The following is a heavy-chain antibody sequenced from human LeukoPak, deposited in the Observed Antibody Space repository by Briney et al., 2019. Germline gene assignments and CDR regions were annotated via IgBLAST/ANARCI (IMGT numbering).Heavy chain of an antibody. CDR2: INYRGTT. Sequence: SETLSLTCTVSGGSISSGDYYWSWIRQPPGKGLEWIGSINYRGTTYYNPSLQSRVAISVDTSKNQFSLQLTSVTATDTAVYYCARVSRDSGNYYTFLDYWGQGTLVTVSS. CDR3: ARVSRDSGNYYTFLDY. J-gene: IGHJ4*02. V-gene: IGHV4-39*07. D-gene: IGHD1-26*01. CDR1: GGSISSGDYY.